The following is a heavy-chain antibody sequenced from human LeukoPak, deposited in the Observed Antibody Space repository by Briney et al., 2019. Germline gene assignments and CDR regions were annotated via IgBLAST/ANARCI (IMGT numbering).Heavy chain of an antibody. CDR1: GCTFSSYG. Sequence: GRSLRLSCAASGCTFSSYGMHWVRQAAGKGLEWVGGISYDGSNKYYADSVKGGFTIAINNSTNTLYLQMNSLRAEDTAVYYCAKDPQRYCSSTSCWDWFDPWGQGTLVTVSS. J-gene: IGHJ5*02. CDR2: ISYDGSNK. D-gene: IGHD2-2*01. V-gene: IGHV3-30*18. CDR3: AKDPQRYCSSTSCWDWFDP.